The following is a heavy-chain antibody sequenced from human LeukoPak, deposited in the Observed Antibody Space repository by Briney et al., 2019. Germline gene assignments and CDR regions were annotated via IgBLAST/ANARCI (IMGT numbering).Heavy chain of an antibody. CDR2: FDPEDGET. J-gene: IGHJ4*02. Sequence: ASVKASCKVSGYTLTDLSMHWVRQAPGKGLEWMGSFDPEDGETIYAQKFQGRVTITADESTSTAYMELSSLRSEDTAVYYCARVRDGYRFDYWGQGTLVTVSS. CDR1: GYTLTDLS. V-gene: IGHV1-24*01. CDR3: ARVRDGYRFDY. D-gene: IGHD5-24*01.